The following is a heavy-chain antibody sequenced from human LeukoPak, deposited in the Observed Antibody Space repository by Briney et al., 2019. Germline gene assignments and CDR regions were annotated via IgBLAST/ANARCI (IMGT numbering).Heavy chain of an antibody. CDR2: FDPEDGET. V-gene: IGHV1-24*01. Sequence: ASVKVSCKVSGYTLTELSMHWVRQTPGKGLEWMGGFDPEDGETLYAQKFQGRVTMTEDASTDTAYMELSSLRSEDTAVYYCATDQRGAGLGFRYGSGSYNGMDVWGQGTTVTVSS. CDR1: GYTLTELS. J-gene: IGHJ6*02. CDR3: ATDQRGAGLGFRYGSGSYNGMDV. D-gene: IGHD3-10*01.